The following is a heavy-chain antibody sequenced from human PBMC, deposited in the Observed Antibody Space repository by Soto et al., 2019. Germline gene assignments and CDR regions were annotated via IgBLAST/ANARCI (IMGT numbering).Heavy chain of an antibody. Sequence: EVQLLESGGGLVQPGGSLRLSCAASGFTFSSYAMSWVRQAPRKGLEWVSAISGSGGSTYYADSVKGRFTISRDNSKNTLYLQMNSLRAEDTAVYYCATRERVGMYSSGWYDYWGQGTLVTVSS. V-gene: IGHV3-23*01. CDR3: ATRERVGMYSSGWYDY. J-gene: IGHJ4*02. CDR1: GFTFSSYA. D-gene: IGHD6-19*01. CDR2: ISGSGGST.